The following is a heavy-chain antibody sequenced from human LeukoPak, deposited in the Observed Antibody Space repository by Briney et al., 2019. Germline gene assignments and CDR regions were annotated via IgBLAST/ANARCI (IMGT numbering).Heavy chain of an antibody. CDR3: ARVVYSGYDFRGAMDV. CDR1: GGSISSYY. CDR2: IYCTGST. J-gene: IGHJ6*03. Sequence: SETLSFNGTVSGGSISSYYWSCIRQRPGKGLEWIGYIYCTGSTNHNPSLKSRVTISVDTSKNQFSLKLSSVTAADTAVYYCARVVYSGYDFRGAMDVWGKGTTVTVSS. V-gene: IGHV4-59*01. D-gene: IGHD5-12*01.